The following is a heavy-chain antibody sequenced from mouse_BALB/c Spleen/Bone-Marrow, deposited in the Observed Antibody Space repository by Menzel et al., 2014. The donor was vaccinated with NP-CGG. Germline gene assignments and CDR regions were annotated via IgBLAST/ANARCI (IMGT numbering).Heavy chain of an antibody. V-gene: IGHV7-3*02. D-gene: IGHD1-1*01. J-gene: IGHJ1*01. CDR3: ARDRNFGSSWYFDV. CDR2: IRNKANGYTT. Sequence: EVKLMESGGGLVQPGGSLRLSCATSGLTFSDYYMSCVRQPPGKALEWLGFIRNKANGYTTEYSTSMKGRSTISRDNSQSILYLQMNTLRAEDSATYYCARDRNFGSSWYFDVWGAGTTVTVSS. CDR1: GLTFSDYY.